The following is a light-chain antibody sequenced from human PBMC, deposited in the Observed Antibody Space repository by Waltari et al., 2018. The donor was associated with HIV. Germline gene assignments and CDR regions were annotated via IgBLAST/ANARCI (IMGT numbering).Light chain of an antibody. CDR2: KAS. V-gene: IGKV1-5*03. CDR3: QQYNCHLYT. J-gene: IGKJ2*01. CDR1: QSISNW. Sequence: DFQMTQSPPTLSASVGDRVTITCRASQSISNWLAWYQQKPVNAPKLLIYKASSLESGVPSRFSGSGSGTEFTVTISSLQPDDFEPHYSQQYNCHLYTLGQGTKL.